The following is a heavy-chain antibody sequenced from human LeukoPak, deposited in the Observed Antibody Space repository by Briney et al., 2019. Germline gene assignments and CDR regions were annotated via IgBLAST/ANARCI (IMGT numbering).Heavy chain of an antibody. CDR1: GGSVSSGSYY. CDR3: ARQAYYYDSSGYYLNA. D-gene: IGHD3-22*01. Sequence: PSETLSLTCTVSGGSVSSGSYYWSWIRQPPGKGLEWIGYICYSGSTNYNPSLKSRVTISVDTSKNQFSLKLSSVTAADTAVYYCARQAYYYDSSGYYLNAWGQGTLVTVSS. J-gene: IGHJ5*02. CDR2: ICYSGST. V-gene: IGHV4-61*01.